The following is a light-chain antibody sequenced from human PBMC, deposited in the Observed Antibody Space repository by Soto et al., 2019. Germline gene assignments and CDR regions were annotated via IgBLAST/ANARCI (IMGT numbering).Light chain of an antibody. CDR3: QQHIASPRT. J-gene: IGKJ1*01. CDR1: QTVNRNY. Sequence: EIVLTQSPGTLALSLGDEATLSCTASQTVNRNYLAWYLQKPAQPPRRLIYVVSNRAPGVPDRFSGGGSGTEFTLTIARRAPDDFGTYYCQQHIASPRTFGQGTRLEVK. V-gene: IGKV3-20*01. CDR2: VVS.